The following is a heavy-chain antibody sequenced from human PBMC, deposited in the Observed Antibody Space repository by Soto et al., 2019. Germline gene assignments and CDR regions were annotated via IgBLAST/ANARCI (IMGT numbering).Heavy chain of an antibody. V-gene: IGHV3-30-3*01. CDR2: ISYDGTDN. CDR1: GFPFSSYV. J-gene: IGHJ4*02. Sequence: GGSLRLSCAASGFPFSSYVMHWVRQAPGKGLEWVAAISYDGTDNYYADSVKGRFTISRDNSKNTLNLHMTSLRPEDTAVYYCASRYTAGWTSFDYWGQGTLVTVSS. D-gene: IGHD6-19*01. CDR3: ASRYTAGWTSFDY.